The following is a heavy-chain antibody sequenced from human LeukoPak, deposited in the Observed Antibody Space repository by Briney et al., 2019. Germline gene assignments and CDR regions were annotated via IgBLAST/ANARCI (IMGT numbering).Heavy chain of an antibody. Sequence: GGSLRLSCAASGFTVSSNYMSWVRQAPGKGLEWVSVIYSGGSTYYADSVKGRFTISRDNSKNTLYLQMNSLRAEDTAVYYCAKDREILLWFGESAQYFDYWGQGTLVTVSS. CDR3: AKDREILLWFGESAQYFDY. D-gene: IGHD3-10*01. CDR1: GFTVSSNY. J-gene: IGHJ4*02. CDR2: IYSGGST. V-gene: IGHV3-53*01.